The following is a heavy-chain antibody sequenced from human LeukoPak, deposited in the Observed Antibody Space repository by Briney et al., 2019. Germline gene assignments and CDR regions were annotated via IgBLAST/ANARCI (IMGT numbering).Heavy chain of an antibody. V-gene: IGHV3-33*06. CDR3: AKDPSMTHYYYYMDV. CDR2: IWSDGSNK. J-gene: IGHJ6*03. CDR1: GFTFSSYC. Sequence: PGGSLRLSCAASGFTFSSYCMHWVRQAPGKGLEWVAVIWSDGSNKYYADSVKRRFTISRDNSKNTLYLQMNSLRAEDTAVYYCAKDPSMTHYYYYMDVWGKGTTVTVSS.